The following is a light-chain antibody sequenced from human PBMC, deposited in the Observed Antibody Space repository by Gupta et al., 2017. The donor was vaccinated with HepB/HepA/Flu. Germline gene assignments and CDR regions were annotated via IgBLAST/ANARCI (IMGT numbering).Light chain of an antibody. CDR1: KLGDKY. CDR3: QAWDSSRYV. CDR2: QDS. J-gene: IGLJ1*01. Sequence: SYELTPPPSVSVSPGQTASITCSGDKLGDKYACWYQQKPGQSPVLVIYQDSKLPAGIPGRFSGSNSGSTATLTISGTQAMDEADYYCQAWDSSRYVFGTGTKVTVL. V-gene: IGLV3-1*01.